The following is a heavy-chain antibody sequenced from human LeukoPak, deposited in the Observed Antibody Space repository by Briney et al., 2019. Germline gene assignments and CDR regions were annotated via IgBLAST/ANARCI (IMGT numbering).Heavy chain of an antibody. J-gene: IGHJ4*02. Sequence: GGSLRLSCAASGFTFDDYAMHWVRQAPGTGLEWVSGISWNSGSIGYADSVKGRFTISRDNAKNSLYLQMNSLRAEDMALYYCAGSAYYRDFDYWGQGTLVTVSS. D-gene: IGHD3-22*01. CDR1: GFTFDDYA. V-gene: IGHV3-9*03. CDR3: AGSAYYRDFDY. CDR2: ISWNSGSI.